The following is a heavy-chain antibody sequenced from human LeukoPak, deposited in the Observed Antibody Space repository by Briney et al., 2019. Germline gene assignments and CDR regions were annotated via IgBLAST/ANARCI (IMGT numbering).Heavy chain of an antibody. CDR2: IYPTGST. CDR3: ARYRGGSGYHFDY. CDR1: GYSISSGYY. V-gene: IGHV4-38-2*02. Sequence: SETLSLTCTDSGYSISSGYYWGWIRQPPGKGLEWIGNIYPTGSTYYNPSLKSRVTISLDKSKNQFSLKLTSVTAADTAVYYCARYRGGSGYHFDYWGQGTLVTVSS. J-gene: IGHJ4*02. D-gene: IGHD5-12*01.